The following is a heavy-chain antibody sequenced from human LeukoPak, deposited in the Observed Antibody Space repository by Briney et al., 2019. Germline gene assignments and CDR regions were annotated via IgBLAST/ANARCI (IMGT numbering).Heavy chain of an antibody. D-gene: IGHD2-15*01. CDR2: IIPIFGTA. CDR3: ARTLVVVAGVRAFDI. CDR1: GGTFSSYA. J-gene: IGHJ3*02. Sequence: SVKVSCKASGGTFSSYAIGWVRQAPGQGLEWMGGIIPIFGTANYAQKFQGRVTITADESTSTAYMELSSLRSEDTAVYYCARTLVVVAGVRAFDIWGQGTMVTVSS. V-gene: IGHV1-69*13.